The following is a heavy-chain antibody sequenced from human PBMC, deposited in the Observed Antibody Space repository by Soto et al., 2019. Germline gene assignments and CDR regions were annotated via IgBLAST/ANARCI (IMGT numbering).Heavy chain of an antibody. V-gene: IGHV3-23*01. CDR2: ISGSGGST. Sequence: HPGGSLRLSCAASGFTFSIYAMSWVRQAPGKGLEWVSAISGSGGSTYYADSVKGRFTISRDNSKNTLYLQMNSLRAEDTAVYYCTSAGTSDAFDYWGQGTLVTVSS. J-gene: IGHJ4*02. CDR3: TSAGTSDAFDY. CDR1: GFTFSIYA. D-gene: IGHD6-13*01.